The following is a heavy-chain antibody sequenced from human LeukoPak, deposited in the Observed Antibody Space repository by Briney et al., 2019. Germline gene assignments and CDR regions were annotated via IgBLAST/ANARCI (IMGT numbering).Heavy chain of an antibody. CDR2: IKQDGGEK. CDR3: ARDGVRDMAAAGTLFFDY. D-gene: IGHD6-13*01. V-gene: IGHV3-7*01. CDR1: GFTFSSYW. Sequence: GGSLRLSCAASGFTFSSYWMSWVRQAPGKGLEWVANIKQDGGEKYYVDSVKGRFTISRDNAKNSLYLQMNSLRAEDTAVYYCARDGVRDMAAAGTLFFDYWGQGTLVTVSS. J-gene: IGHJ4*02.